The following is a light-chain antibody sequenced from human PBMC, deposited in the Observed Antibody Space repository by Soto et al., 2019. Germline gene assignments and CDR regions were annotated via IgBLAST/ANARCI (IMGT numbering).Light chain of an antibody. CDR1: QSVSRN. CDR3: QQYIRWPLT. V-gene: IGKV3-15*01. J-gene: IGKJ4*01. Sequence: EIVMTQSPATLSVSPGERATVSCRASQSVSRNLAWYQQKPGQAPRLLIYGASSRATGIPVRFSGSGSGTEFTLTISSLQSEDFAVYYCQQYIRWPLTFGGGTKVEIK. CDR2: GAS.